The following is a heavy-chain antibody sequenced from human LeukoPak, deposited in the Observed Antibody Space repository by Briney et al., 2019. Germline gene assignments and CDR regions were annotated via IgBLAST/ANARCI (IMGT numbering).Heavy chain of an antibody. CDR2: IYYSGST. Sequence: PSETLSLTCTVSGGSISPYYWSWIRQPPGKGLEWIGYIYYSGSTNYNPSLKSRVTISVDTSKKQFSLKLNSVTAVDTAVYYCARGKGYFDYWGQGTLVTVSS. J-gene: IGHJ4*02. CDR3: ARGKGYFDY. CDR1: GGSISPYY. V-gene: IGHV4-59*01.